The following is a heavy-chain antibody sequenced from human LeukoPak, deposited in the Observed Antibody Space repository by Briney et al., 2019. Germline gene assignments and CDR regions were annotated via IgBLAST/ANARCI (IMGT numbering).Heavy chain of an antibody. CDR1: GFTFGDYA. J-gene: IGHJ4*02. CDR3: TRDRGVASGSYYY. D-gene: IGHD1-26*01. V-gene: IGHV3-49*04. CDR2: IRSKAYGGTT. Sequence: GGSLRLSCTASGFTFGDYAMSWVRQAPGKGLEWVGFIRSKAYGGTTEYAASVKGRFTISRDDSKSIAYLQMNSLKIEGTAVYYCTRDRGVASGSYYYWGQGTLVTVSS.